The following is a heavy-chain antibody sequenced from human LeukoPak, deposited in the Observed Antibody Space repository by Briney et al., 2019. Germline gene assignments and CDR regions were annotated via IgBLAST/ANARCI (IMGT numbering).Heavy chain of an antibody. V-gene: IGHV1-2*02. CDR2: INPNSGGT. CDR1: GYTFTGYY. Sequence: ASVKVSCKASGYTFTGYYMHWVRQAPGQGLEWMGWINPNSGGTNYAQKFQGRVTMTRDTSISTAYMELSSLRSEDTAVYFCARGRRIAAPGTQNYWGQGTLVTVSS. D-gene: IGHD6-13*01. CDR3: ARGRRIAAPGTQNY. J-gene: IGHJ4*02.